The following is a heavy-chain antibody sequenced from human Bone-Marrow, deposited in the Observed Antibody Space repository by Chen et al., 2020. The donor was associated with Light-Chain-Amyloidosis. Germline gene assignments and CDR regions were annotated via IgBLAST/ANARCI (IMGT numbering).Heavy chain of an antibody. CDR2: ISWNSYSI. CDR3: AKDVGPGTTSYFED. CDR1: GFTFEDSA. J-gene: IGHJ4*02. V-gene: IGHV3-9*01. D-gene: IGHD1-7*01. Sequence: EVQLVESGGGLVQPGRSLRLSCAASGFTFEDSAMHWVRQAPGKGLEWVAGISWNSYSIAYADSVKGRFTLFRDNAKNSLFLQMNSLRAEDTALYYCAKDVGPGTTSYFEDWGQGTLVTVSS.